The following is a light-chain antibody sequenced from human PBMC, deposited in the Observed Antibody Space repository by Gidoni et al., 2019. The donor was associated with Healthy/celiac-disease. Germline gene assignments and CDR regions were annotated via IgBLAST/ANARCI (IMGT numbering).Light chain of an antibody. CDR1: QCISSW. J-gene: IGKJ1*01. CDR3: QQYNSWWT. CDR2: KAS. V-gene: IGKV1-5*03. Sequence: DIQLTQSPSTLSASVGDRVNITCRASQCISSWLAWYQQKPGKAPKLLIYKASSLESGVPSRFSGSGSGTEFTLTISSLQPDDFATYYCQQYNSWWTFGQGTKVEIK.